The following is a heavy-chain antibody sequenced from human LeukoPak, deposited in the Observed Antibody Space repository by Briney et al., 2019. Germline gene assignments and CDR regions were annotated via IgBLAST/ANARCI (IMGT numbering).Heavy chain of an antibody. D-gene: IGHD4-11*01. V-gene: IGHV3-21*01. CDR1: GFTFSSYT. CDR3: ARDDYSNYAVSY. J-gene: IGHJ4*02. Sequence: PGGSLRLSCTASGFTFSSYTMHWVRQAPGKGLEWVSSISQTSEYIDNADSVKGRFTISRDNAKNSLYLQMNSLRAEDTAVYYCARDDYSNYAVSYWGQGTLVTVSS. CDR2: ISQTSEYI.